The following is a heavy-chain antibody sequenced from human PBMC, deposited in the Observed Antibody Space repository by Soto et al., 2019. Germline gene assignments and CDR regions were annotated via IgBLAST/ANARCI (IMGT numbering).Heavy chain of an antibody. CDR2: ISYGGSNI. CDR3: ATTEFCTNSLSYPGVFDY. CDR1: GFTFSNYG. Sequence: QVQLVESGGGVVQPGRSLRLSCATSGFTFSNYGMSWIRQAPGKGLEWVAFISYGGSNIHFPDSVKGRFTISRDNPKNTLHLQMNSLRADDPAVYYCATTEFCTNSLSYPGVFDYWGQGTLVTVSP. D-gene: IGHD2-8*01. V-gene: IGHV3-30*03. J-gene: IGHJ4*02.